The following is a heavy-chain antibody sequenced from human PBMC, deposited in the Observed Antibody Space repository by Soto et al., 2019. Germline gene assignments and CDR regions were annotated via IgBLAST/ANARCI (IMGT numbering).Heavy chain of an antibody. CDR1: ISSYY. CDR2: IYYSGST. J-gene: IGHJ4*02. D-gene: IGHD2-2*01. CDR3: AREAGYCSSTSCYNSIDY. Sequence: ISSYYWSWIRQPPGKGLEWIGYIYYSGSTNYNPSLKSRVTISVDTSKNQFSLKLSSVTAADTAVYYCAREAGYCSSTSCYNSIDYWGQGTLVTVSS. V-gene: IGHV4-59*01.